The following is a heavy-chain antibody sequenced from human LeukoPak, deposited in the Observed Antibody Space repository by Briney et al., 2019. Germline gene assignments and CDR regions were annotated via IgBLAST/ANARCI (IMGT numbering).Heavy chain of an antibody. D-gene: IGHD3-9*01. CDR3: AREPPHYDILTGFDY. CDR1: GYTFTSYA. J-gene: IGHJ4*02. CDR2: INTNTGNP. Sequence: EASVTVSCKASGYTFTSYAMNWVRQAPGQGLEWIGWINTNTGNPTYAQGFTGRFVFSLDTSVSTAYLQISSLKAEDTAVYYCAREPPHYDILTGFDYWGQGTLVTVSS. V-gene: IGHV7-4-1*02.